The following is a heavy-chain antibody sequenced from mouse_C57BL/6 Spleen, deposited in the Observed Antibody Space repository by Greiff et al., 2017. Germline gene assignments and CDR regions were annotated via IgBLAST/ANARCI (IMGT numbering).Heavy chain of an antibody. Sequence: VQLQQSGPGLVQPSQSLSITCTVSGFSLTSYGVHWVRQSPGKGLEWLGVIWSGGSTDYNAAFISRLSISKDNSKSQVFFKMNSLQADDTAIYYCARGSKGAMDYWGQGTSGTVSS. CDR1: GFSLTSYG. CDR3: ARGSKGAMDY. V-gene: IGHV2-2*01. J-gene: IGHJ4*01. CDR2: IWSGGST. D-gene: IGHD2-5*01.